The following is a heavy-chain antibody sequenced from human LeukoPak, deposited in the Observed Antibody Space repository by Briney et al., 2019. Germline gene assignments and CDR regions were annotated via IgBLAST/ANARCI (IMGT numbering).Heavy chain of an antibody. D-gene: IGHD1-14*01. CDR3: ARDPPENAKGYYFDY. V-gene: IGHV4-39*07. CDR2: IYYSGST. J-gene: IGHJ4*02. Sequence: SETLSLTCTVSGGSISSSSYYWGWIRQPPGKGLEWIGSIYYSGSTYYNPSLKSRVTISVDTSKNQFSLKLSSVTAADTAVYYCARDPPENAKGYYFDYWGQGTLVTVSS. CDR1: GGSISSSSYY.